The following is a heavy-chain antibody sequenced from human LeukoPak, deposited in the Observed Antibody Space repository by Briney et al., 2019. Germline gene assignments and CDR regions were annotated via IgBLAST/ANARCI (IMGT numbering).Heavy chain of an antibody. D-gene: IGHD3-10*01. CDR2: ISGGDTT. CDR3: AIRLSPVSASGSYGFDY. V-gene: IGHV3-53*01. CDR1: GFTVSNKY. J-gene: IGHJ4*02. Sequence: PGGSLRLSCAASGFTVSNKYMIWVRQAPGKGLGWVSLISGGDTTSYADSVKGRFTISRDNSKNTLNLQMNSLRAEDTAVYYCAIRLSPVSASGSYGFDYWGQGTPVTVSS.